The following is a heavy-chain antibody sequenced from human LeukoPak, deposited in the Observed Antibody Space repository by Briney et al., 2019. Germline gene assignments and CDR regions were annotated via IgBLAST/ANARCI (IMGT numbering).Heavy chain of an antibody. J-gene: IGHJ2*01. CDR1: GGSISSGGYS. Sequence: SETLSLTCAVSGGSISSGGYSWSWIRQPPGKGLEWIGYIYYSGSTNYNPSLESRVTISLDTSKNQFSLKLSSVTAADTAVYYCAKDRGSNWYDWYFDLWGRGTLVTVSS. CDR3: AKDRGSNWYDWYFDL. CDR2: IYYSGST. D-gene: IGHD6-13*01. V-gene: IGHV4-61*08.